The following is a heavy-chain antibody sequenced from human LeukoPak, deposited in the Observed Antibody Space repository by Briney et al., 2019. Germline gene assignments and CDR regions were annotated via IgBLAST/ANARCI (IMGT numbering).Heavy chain of an antibody. Sequence: PSETLSLTCTVSGGSISSGGYYWSWICQHPGKGLEWIGYIYYSGSTYYNPSLKSRVTISVDTSKNQFSLKLSSVTAADTAVYYCARVVYGDYRFDYWGQGTLVTVSS. V-gene: IGHV4-31*03. CDR3: ARVVYGDYRFDY. CDR2: IYYSGST. J-gene: IGHJ4*02. CDR1: GGSISSGGYY. D-gene: IGHD4-17*01.